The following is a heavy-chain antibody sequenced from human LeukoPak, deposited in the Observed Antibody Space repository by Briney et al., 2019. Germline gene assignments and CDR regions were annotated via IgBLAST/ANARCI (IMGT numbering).Heavy chain of an antibody. CDR3: ARESVRGVLNWFDP. V-gene: IGHV4-34*01. CDR1: GGSFSGYY. CDR2: INHSGST. J-gene: IGHJ5*02. Sequence: SETLSLTCAVYGGSFSGYYWSWIRQPPGKGLEWIGEINHSGSTNYNPSLKSRVTISVDTSKNQFSLKLSSVTAADTAVYYCARESVRGVLNWFDPWGQGTLVTVSS. D-gene: IGHD3-10*01.